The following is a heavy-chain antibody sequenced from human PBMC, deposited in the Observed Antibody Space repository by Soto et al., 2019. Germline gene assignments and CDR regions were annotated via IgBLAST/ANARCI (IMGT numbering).Heavy chain of an antibody. D-gene: IGHD6-19*01. CDR1: GYSFTSYW. V-gene: IGHV5-51*01. CDR2: IYPGDSDT. Sequence: PGEALKISCKGSGYSFTSYWIGWVLQIPWKGLEWMGIIYPGDSDTRYSPSFQGQVTISADKSISTAYLQWSSLKASDTAMYYCARLGIAVAGTWGIIDYWGQGTLVTVSS. CDR3: ARLGIAVAGTWGIIDY. J-gene: IGHJ4*02.